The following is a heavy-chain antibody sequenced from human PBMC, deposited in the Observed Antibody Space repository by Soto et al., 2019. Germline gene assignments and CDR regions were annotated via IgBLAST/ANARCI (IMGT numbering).Heavy chain of an antibody. CDR3: ARDGGAEWELIPFDY. Sequence: GGSLRLSCAASGFTFSSYAMHWVRQAPGKGLEWVAVISYDGSNKYYADSVKGRFTISRDNSKNTLYLQMNSLRAEDTAVYYCARDGGAEWELIPFDYWGQGTLVTVSS. CDR1: GFTFSSYA. CDR2: ISYDGSNK. J-gene: IGHJ4*02. V-gene: IGHV3-30-3*01. D-gene: IGHD1-26*01.